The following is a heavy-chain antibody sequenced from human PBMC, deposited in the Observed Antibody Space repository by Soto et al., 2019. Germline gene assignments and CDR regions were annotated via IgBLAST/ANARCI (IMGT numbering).Heavy chain of an antibody. CDR1: GFTFNSYG. J-gene: IGHJ6*02. D-gene: IGHD1-26*01. Sequence: PGGSLRPSCAASGFTFNSYGMHWVRQGPGNGLEWVAFISYDSTKTYYADSVKGRFTISRDNSNSALYVQMNSLTGEDTAVYYCARTRSAWSDFHYYSLDVWGQGTTVTVSS. CDR2: ISYDSTKT. V-gene: IGHV3-30*03. CDR3: ARTRSAWSDFHYYSLDV.